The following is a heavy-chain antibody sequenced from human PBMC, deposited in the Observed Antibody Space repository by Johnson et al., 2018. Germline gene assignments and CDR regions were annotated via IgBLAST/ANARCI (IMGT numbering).Heavy chain of an antibody. V-gene: IGHV3-11*01. D-gene: IGHD2-15*01. CDR1: GFTFSDYY. CDR2: ISSGSTI. J-gene: IGHJ6*02. Sequence: QVQLVESGGGLVKPGGSLRLSCAASGFTFSDYYMTWIRQAPGKGLEWVSYISSGSTIYYADSVKGRFTISRDNAKNSLSLELNNLRAEDTAVYYCASGGSHYYGMAVWGQGTTVTVSS. CDR3: ASGGSHYYGMAV.